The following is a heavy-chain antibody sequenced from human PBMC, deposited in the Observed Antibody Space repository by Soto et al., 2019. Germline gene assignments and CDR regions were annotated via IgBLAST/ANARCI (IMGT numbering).Heavy chain of an antibody. D-gene: IGHD6-19*01. CDR3: AITYKPGGWSFLDY. CDR2: MNPNSGNT. Sequence: QVQLVQSGAEVRKPGASVKVSCKASGYTFTSYDVNWVRQATGQGLEWMGWMNPNSGNTGYTQKFQGRVTMTRNTSISTAYMELSSMRPEDTAVYYCAITYKPGGWSFLDYWGQGTLVTVSS. V-gene: IGHV1-8*01. J-gene: IGHJ4*02. CDR1: GYTFTSYD.